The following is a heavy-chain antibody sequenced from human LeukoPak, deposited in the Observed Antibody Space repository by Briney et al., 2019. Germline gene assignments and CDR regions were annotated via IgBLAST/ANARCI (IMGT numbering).Heavy chain of an antibody. CDR1: GYSISGGYY. CDR2: IFHSGSI. V-gene: IGHV4-38-2*01. CDR3: ARMGVSYYYDSSTYYPVAFDV. Sequence: PSETLSLTCGVSGYSISGGYYWGWIRQSPGKGLEWIATIFHSGSIYYNPSLKSLVSLSVDTSKNQFSLKLNSVTAADTAVYYCARMGVSYYYDSSTYYPVAFDVWGQGTMVTVSS. J-gene: IGHJ3*01. D-gene: IGHD3-22*01.